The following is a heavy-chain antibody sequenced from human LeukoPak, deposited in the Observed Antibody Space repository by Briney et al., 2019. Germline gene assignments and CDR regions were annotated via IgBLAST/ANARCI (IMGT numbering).Heavy chain of an antibody. CDR2: IKSKTDGGTA. D-gene: IGHD2-2*01. CDR1: GFPFSNDC. Sequence: PGGSLALTCAASGFPFSNDCWNWVRQAPGKGLEWVGRIKSKTDGGTADYAAPVKGRFTISRDDSKNTLYLQMNSLKTDDTALYYCSGGYRLPACHYWRQGTLVTVSS. V-gene: IGHV3-15*01. J-gene: IGHJ4*02. CDR3: SGGYRLPACHY.